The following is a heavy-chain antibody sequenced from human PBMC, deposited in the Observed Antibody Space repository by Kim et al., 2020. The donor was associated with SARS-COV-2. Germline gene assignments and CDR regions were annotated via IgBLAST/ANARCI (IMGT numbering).Heavy chain of an antibody. CDR3: ARAKLVQGVFYYFFYMDV. CDR2: MNPNSGNT. J-gene: IGHJ6*03. Sequence: ASVKVSCKASGYTFTSYDNNWVRQATGQGLEWMGWMNPNSGNTGYAQKFQGRVTMTRNTSISTAYMELSSLRSEDTAVYYCARAKLVQGVFYYFFYMDVWRIGPAVPLSS. V-gene: IGHV1-8*01. D-gene: IGHD3-10*01. CDR1: GYTFTSYD.